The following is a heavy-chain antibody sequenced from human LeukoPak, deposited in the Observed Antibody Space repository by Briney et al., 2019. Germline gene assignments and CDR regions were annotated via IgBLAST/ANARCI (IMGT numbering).Heavy chain of an antibody. D-gene: IGHD3-16*02. J-gene: IGHJ4*02. CDR3: ANRALRLGELSLSFFDY. V-gene: IGHV3-30*04. CDR2: ILSDGSLQ. CDR1: GFTFGSYA. Sequence: GGSLRLSCAASGFTFGSYAMHWVRQAPGKGLEWVAVILSDGSLQNSADSVRGRFIISRDNSKNTLFLQMSSLRPEDTSVYYCANRALRLGELSLSFFDYWGQGTLVTVSS.